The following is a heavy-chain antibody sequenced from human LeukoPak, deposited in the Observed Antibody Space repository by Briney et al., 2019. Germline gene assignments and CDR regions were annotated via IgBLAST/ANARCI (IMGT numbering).Heavy chain of an antibody. CDR2: IYYSGST. CDR3: ARGSRRFDP. V-gene: IGHV4-39*07. Sequence: SETLSLTCTVSGGSISSTDHYWGWIRQPPGKGLEWIGSIYYSGSTYYNPSLKSRVTISVDTSKNQFSLKLSSVTAADTAVHYCARGSRRFDPWGQGTLVTVSS. D-gene: IGHD3-10*01. J-gene: IGHJ5*02. CDR1: GGSISSTDHY.